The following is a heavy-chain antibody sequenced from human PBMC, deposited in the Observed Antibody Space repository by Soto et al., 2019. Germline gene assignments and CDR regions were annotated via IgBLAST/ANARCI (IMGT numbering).Heavy chain of an antibody. V-gene: IGHV6-1*01. CDR1: GDSVSSNSAA. Sequence: KQSQTLSLTCAISGDSVSSNSAAWNWIRQSPSRGLEWLGRTYYRSKWYNDYAVSVKSRITINPDTSKNQFSLQLNSVTPEATAVYYCARSAMIVVVTHFDYWGQGTLVTVSS. J-gene: IGHJ4*02. CDR2: TYYRSKWYN. D-gene: IGHD3-22*01. CDR3: ARSAMIVVVTHFDY.